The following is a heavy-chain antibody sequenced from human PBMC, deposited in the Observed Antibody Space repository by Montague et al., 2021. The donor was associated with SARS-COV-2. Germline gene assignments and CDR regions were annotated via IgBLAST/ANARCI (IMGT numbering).Heavy chain of an antibody. J-gene: IGHJ3*02. V-gene: IGHV4-59*01. Sequence: SETLSTCTVSGGSITGYYWSWLRRSPGKGLEWIAYIYDGGAVNYNPSLGSRVTISTDTSKNQLSLKVNSVTAADTAVYYCVRDHPYGGPRGAYDIWGQGTVVTVSS. CDR3: VRDHPYGGPRGAYDI. D-gene: IGHD4-23*01. CDR1: GGSITGYY. CDR2: IYDGGAV.